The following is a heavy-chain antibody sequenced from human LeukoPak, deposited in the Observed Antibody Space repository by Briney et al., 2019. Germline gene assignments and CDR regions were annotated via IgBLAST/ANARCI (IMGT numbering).Heavy chain of an antibody. J-gene: IGHJ4*02. V-gene: IGHV3-48*03. CDR1: GFTFSSYE. CDR2: IRSSGSTI. D-gene: IGHD6-13*01. CDR3: ATSQGSWPDYFDY. Sequence: GGSLRLSCAASGFTFSSYEMNWVRQAPGKGLEWVSYIRSSGSTIYYADSVKGRFTISRDNAKNSLFLQMNSLRAEDTAVYYCATSQGSWPDYFDYWGQGTLVTVSS.